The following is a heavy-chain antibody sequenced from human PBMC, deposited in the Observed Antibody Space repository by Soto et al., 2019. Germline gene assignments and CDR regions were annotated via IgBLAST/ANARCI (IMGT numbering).Heavy chain of an antibody. J-gene: IGHJ6*02. D-gene: IGHD3-10*01. Sequence: DVQLLESGGHLVQPGGSLRLSCSASGFTLSSYAMSWVRQAPGKGLEWVSSISAGGDMTYNSDSVKGRFTISRDNSNNALFLQMHNLRIEDTALYYCARGDRGGSGSPASYYYSGWDVRGQGATVTVS. V-gene: IGHV3-23*01. CDR1: GFTLSSYA. CDR2: ISAGGDMT. CDR3: ARGDRGGSGSPASYYYSGWDV.